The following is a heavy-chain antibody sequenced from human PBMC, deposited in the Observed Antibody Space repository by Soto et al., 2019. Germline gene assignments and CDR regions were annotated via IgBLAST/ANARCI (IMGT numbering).Heavy chain of an antibody. D-gene: IGHD6-6*01. CDR1: GGSISSGGYF. CDR2: IYYSGST. CDR3: AGEGAAPYYSYGMDV. Sequence: QVQLQESGPGLVKPSQTLSLTCTVSGGSISSGGYFWSWIRQHPGKGLEWIGFIYYSGSTYYNPSLESGVTISVDTSKNQFSLKLSSVTAAGTAVYYCAGEGAAPYYSYGMDVWGQGTTVTVSS. J-gene: IGHJ6*02. V-gene: IGHV4-31*03.